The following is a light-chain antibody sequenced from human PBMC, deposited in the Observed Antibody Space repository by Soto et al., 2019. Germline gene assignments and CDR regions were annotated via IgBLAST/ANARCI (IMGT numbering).Light chain of an antibody. Sequence: QSVLTQPPSASGTPGQRVTISCSGGSSNIGCNYVYWYQQLPGTAPKLLIYRNNHRPSGVPDRFSGSKSGTSASLAISGLRSEDEADYYCAAWDDSLSGLVFGGGTKLTVL. CDR3: AAWDDSLSGLV. J-gene: IGLJ2*01. V-gene: IGLV1-47*01. CDR1: SSNIGCNY. CDR2: RNN.